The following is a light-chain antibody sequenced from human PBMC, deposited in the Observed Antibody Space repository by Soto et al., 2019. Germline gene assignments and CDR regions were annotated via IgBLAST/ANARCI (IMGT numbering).Light chain of an antibody. J-gene: IGKJ1*01. CDR2: ATS. CDR3: QQTYSAPRT. CDR1: QTISTY. Sequence: DIQMTQSPSSLSASVGDRVTITCRASQTISTYLNWYQQKPGRAPRVLISATSTVHSGVPSRFSGSGSGTDFTLTISNLQPEDFATYYCQQTYSAPRTFGQGTKVDIK. V-gene: IGKV1-39*01.